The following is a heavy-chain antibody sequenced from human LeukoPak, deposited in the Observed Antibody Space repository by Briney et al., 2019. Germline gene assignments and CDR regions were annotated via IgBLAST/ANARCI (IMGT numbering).Heavy chain of an antibody. CDR3: AKDGYYCSSTSCYLDN. V-gene: IGHV3-21*04. CDR2: ISSSSSYI. CDR1: GFTFSSYS. J-gene: IGHJ4*02. Sequence: GGSLRLSRAASGFTFSSYSMNWVRQAPGKGLEWVSSISSSSSYIYYADSVKGRFTISRDNAKNSLYLQMNSLRAEDTAVYYCAKDGYYCSSTSCYLDNWGQGTLVTVSS. D-gene: IGHD2-2*01.